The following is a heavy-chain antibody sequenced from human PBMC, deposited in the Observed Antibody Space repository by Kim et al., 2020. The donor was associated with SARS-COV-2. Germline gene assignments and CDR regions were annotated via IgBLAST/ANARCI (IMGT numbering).Heavy chain of an antibody. D-gene: IGHD6-13*01. J-gene: IGHJ4*02. CDR1: GGTFSSYA. CDR2: IIPIFGTA. V-gene: IGHV1-69*13. Sequence: SVKVSCKASGGTFSSYAISWVRQAPGQGLEWMGGIIPIFGTANYAQKFQGRVTITADESTSTAYMELSSLRSEDTAVYYCARGEGGYSSSWYGRFDYWGQGTLVTVSS. CDR3: ARGEGGYSSSWYGRFDY.